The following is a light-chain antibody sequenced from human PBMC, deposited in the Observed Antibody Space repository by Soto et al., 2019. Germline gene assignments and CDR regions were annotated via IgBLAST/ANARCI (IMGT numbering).Light chain of an antibody. CDR1: SSNIGNNY. CDR2: EVT. CDR3: SSFADRNNFV. J-gene: IGLJ1*01. Sequence: QSVLTQSPSVSAAPGQKVTISCSGSSSNIGNNYVSWYQQFPGKAPKLIIYEVTKRPSGVPDRFSGSKSGNTASLTVSGLQAEDEADYYCSSFADRNNFVFGTGTKVTVL. V-gene: IGLV2-8*01.